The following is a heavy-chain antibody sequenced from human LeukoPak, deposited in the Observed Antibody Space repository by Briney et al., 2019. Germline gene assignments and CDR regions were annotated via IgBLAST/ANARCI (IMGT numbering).Heavy chain of an antibody. CDR1: GFTFSGYT. V-gene: IGHV3-30-3*01. J-gene: IGHJ4*02. Sequence: PGGSLRLSCAASGFTFSGYTMHWVRQAPGKGLDWVSLISYDGGTKYYAESVKGRFTISRDNSKNTLYLHMNSLRSEDTAMYYCRISSTSTVEVAMPGGGYWGQGTLVTVSS. D-gene: IGHD2-2*01. CDR3: RISSTSTVEVAMPGGGY. CDR2: ISYDGGTK.